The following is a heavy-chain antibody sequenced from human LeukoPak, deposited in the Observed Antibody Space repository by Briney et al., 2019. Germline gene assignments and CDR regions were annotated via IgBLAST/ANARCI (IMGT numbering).Heavy chain of an antibody. J-gene: IGHJ4*02. Sequence: SETLSLTCAVYGGSFSGYYWSWIRQPPGKGLEWIGEINHSGSTNYNPSLKSRVTISVDTSKNQFSLKLSSVTAADTAVYYCARGSVPGYSYGYWRYWGQGTLVTVSS. CDR2: INHSGST. CDR3: ARGSVPGYSYGYWRY. V-gene: IGHV4-34*01. D-gene: IGHD5-18*01. CDR1: GGSFSGYY.